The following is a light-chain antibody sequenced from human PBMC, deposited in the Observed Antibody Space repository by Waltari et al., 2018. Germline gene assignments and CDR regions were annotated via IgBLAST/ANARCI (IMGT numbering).Light chain of an antibody. CDR3: AVWDDSLSGRV. CDR2: MNN. J-gene: IGLJ3*02. Sequence: QSVLTQPPSASGTPGQRVTISCSGSSSNIGTKYVYWYQQFPRTAPKLLIYMNNQRPSGVTDRFSASKSGTSASLAISGLRSEDEADYYCAVWDDSLSGRVFGGGTKLTVL. V-gene: IGLV1-47*01. CDR1: SSNIGTKY.